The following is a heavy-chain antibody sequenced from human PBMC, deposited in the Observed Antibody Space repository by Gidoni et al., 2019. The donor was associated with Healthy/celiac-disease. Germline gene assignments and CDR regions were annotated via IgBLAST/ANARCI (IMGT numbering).Heavy chain of an antibody. CDR3: AKGGPSSLNWFDP. V-gene: IGHV3-9*01. CDR2: ISWNSGSI. J-gene: IGHJ5*02. Sequence: TASGFSFDEYAMHWVRQAPGKGLEWVSGISWNSGSIGYADSVKGRVTISRDNAKNSLYLQMNSLRAEDTALYYCAKGGPSSLNWFDPWGQGTLVTVSS. CDR1: GFSFDEYA. D-gene: IGHD6-13*01.